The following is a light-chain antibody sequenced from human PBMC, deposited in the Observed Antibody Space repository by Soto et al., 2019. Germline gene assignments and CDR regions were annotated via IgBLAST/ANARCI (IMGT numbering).Light chain of an antibody. J-gene: IGLJ1*01. V-gene: IGLV1-40*01. CDR2: GNS. CDR3: QSYDSSLSDSI. Sequence: QSVLTQPPSVSGAPGQRVTISCTGSSSNIGAGYDVHWYQQRPGTAPKLLIYGNSNRPSGVPDRFSGSKSGTSASLAITGLQAEDEADYYCQSYDSSLSDSIFGTGTKLTVL. CDR1: SSNIGAGYD.